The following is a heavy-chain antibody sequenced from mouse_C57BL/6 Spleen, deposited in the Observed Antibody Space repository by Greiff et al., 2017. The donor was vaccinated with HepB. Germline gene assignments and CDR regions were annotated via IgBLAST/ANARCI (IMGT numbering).Heavy chain of an antibody. CDR3: ASSPITTVEGGYAMDY. CDR2: IYPGSGST. J-gene: IGHJ4*01. V-gene: IGHV1-55*01. Sequence: QVQLQQPGAELVKPGASVKMSCKASGYTFTSYWITWVKQRPGQGLEWIGDIYPGSGSTNYNEKFKSKATLTVDTSSSTAYMQLSGLTSEDSAVYYCASSPITTVEGGYAMDYWGQGTSVTVSS. D-gene: IGHD1-1*01. CDR1: GYTFTSYW.